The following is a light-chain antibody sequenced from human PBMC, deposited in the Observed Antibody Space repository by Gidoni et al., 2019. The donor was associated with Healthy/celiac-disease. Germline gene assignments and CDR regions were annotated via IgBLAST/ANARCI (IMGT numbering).Light chain of an antibody. CDR2: AAS. V-gene: IGKV1-39*01. CDR1: QSISSY. J-gene: IGKJ4*01. CDR3: QQSYSTPLT. Sequence: DIQMTQSPSSLSASVGDRVTITCRASQSISSYLNWYQQKPGKAPKLLISAASSLQSGVPSRFSGSGSGTDFTLTSSSLQPEDFATYYCQQSYSTPLTFGGXTKVEIK.